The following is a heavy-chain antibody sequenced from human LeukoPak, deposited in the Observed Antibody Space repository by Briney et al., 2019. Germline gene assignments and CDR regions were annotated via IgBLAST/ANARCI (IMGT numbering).Heavy chain of an antibody. CDR2: IYYSGST. Sequence: PSETLSLTCTVSGGSISSSSYYWGWIRQPPGKGLEWIGSIYYSGSTYYNPSLKSRVTISVDTSKNQFSLKLSSVTAADTAVYYCAVTLGLTRADYFDFWGHGTLVTVSS. D-gene: IGHD3-9*01. CDR3: AVTLGLTRADYFDF. CDR1: GGSISSSSYY. J-gene: IGHJ4*01. V-gene: IGHV4-39*07.